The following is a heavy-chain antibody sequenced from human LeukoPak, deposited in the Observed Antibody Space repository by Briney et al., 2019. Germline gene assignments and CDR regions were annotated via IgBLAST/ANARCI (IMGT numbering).Heavy chain of an antibody. Sequence: PGRSLRLSCAASGFTFSSYGMHWVRQAPGKGLEWVAVIWYDGSNKYYADSVKGRFTISRDNSKNTLYLQMNSLRVEDTAIYYCAKGHSTSYFDYWGQGTLVTVSS. CDR3: AKGHSTSYFDY. D-gene: IGHD1-1*01. V-gene: IGHV3-33*06. J-gene: IGHJ4*02. CDR2: IWYDGSNK. CDR1: GFTFSSYG.